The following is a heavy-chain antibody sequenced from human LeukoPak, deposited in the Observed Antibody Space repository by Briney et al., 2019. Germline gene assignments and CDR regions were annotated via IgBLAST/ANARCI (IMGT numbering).Heavy chain of an antibody. CDR3: ARESGYSYGKITSDY. J-gene: IGHJ4*02. D-gene: IGHD5-18*01. Sequence: GGSRRPSLPPPGFPFVGNTRNGFGRAQGRGWSGVSSFSSSSSYIYYADSVKGRFTISRDNAKNSLYLQMNSLRAEDTAVYYCARESGYSYGKITSDYWGQGTLVTVSS. CDR2: FSSSSSYI. V-gene: IGHV3-21*01. CDR1: GFPFVGNT.